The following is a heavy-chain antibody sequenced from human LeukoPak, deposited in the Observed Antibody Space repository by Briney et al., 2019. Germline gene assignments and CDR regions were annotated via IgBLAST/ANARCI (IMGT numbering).Heavy chain of an antibody. CDR1: GFTFRNYW. CDR3: ARLGGETTRFDL. Sequence: GGSLRLSCAASGFTFRNYWMSWVRQAPGRGLDWVATIKQDGILKHYGDSVKGRFTISRDNAANSLYLHMDNLRVEDTAVYYCARLGGETTRFDLWGQGALITVSS. J-gene: IGHJ5*02. D-gene: IGHD3-16*01. CDR2: IKQDGILK. V-gene: IGHV3-7*01.